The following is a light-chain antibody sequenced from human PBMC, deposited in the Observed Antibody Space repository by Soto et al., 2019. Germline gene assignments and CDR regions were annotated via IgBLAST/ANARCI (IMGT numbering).Light chain of an antibody. CDR2: EGS. CDR3: CAYAGSVV. Sequence: QSALPQPASVSGSPGQSITISCTGTSSDVGSYNRVSWYHQHPGKAPKLMISEGSKRSSGVSNRFSGSKSGNTASLTISGLQAEDEADYYFCAYAGSVVFGGGTKLTVL. CDR1: SSDVGSYNR. J-gene: IGLJ2*01. V-gene: IGLV2-23*01.